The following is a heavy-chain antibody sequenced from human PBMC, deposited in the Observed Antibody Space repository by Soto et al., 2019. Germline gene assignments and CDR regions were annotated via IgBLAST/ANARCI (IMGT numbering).Heavy chain of an antibody. Sequence: QVQLQESGPGLVKPSQTLSLTCTVSGGSISSGGYYWYWIRQHPGKGLEWFGYIYYSGTTYYNPSLKSRVTISVDTSKNQSSLKLSSVTAADTAVYYCAASCVACGGFNYYGMDVWGQGTTVTVSS. CDR3: AASCVACGGFNYYGMDV. CDR1: GGSISSGGYY. V-gene: IGHV4-31*03. D-gene: IGHD2-21*01. CDR2: IYYSGTT. J-gene: IGHJ6*02.